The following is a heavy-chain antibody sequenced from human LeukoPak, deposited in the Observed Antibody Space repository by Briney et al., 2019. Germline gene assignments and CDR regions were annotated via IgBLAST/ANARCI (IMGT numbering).Heavy chain of an antibody. J-gene: IGHJ4*02. CDR2: INPNSGGT. D-gene: IGHD3-22*01. CDR3: ARDNDSSGYYYGY. Sequence: ASVKVSCKASGYTFTGYYMHWVRQAPGQGLEWMGWINPNSGGTNYAQKFQGRVTMTRDTSISTAYMELNRLRSDDTAVYYCARDNDSSGYYYGYWGQGTLVTVSS. CDR1: GYTFTGYY. V-gene: IGHV1-2*02.